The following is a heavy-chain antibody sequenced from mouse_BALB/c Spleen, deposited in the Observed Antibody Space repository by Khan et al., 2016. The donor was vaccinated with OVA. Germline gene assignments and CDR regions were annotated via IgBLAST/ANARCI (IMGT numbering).Heavy chain of an antibody. CDR2: ISCYNGVI. CDR3: ARGDYYGSSSFAY. Sequence: LVKTGASVKISCKASGYSLTGYYMHWVKQSHGKSLEWIGYISCYNGVISYNQKFKGKATFTVDTSSSTAYMQFNSLTSEDSAVYYCARGDYYGSSSFAYWGQGTPVTVSA. CDR1: GYSLTGYY. D-gene: IGHD1-1*01. J-gene: IGHJ3*01. V-gene: IGHV1S34*01.